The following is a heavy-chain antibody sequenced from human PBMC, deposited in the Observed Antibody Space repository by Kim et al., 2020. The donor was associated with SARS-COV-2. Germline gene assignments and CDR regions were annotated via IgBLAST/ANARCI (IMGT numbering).Heavy chain of an antibody. V-gene: IGHV4-34*01. CDR3: ARSRPICSSTSCFTRANYYYYYGMDV. CDR2: INHSGST. D-gene: IGHD2-2*01. J-gene: IGHJ6*02. CDR1: GGSFSGYY. Sequence: ETLSLTCAVYGGSFSGYYWSWIRQPPGKGLEWIGEINHSGSTNYNPSLKSRVTISVDTSKNQFSLKLSSVTAADTAVYYCARSRPICSSTSCFTRANYYYYYGMDVWGQGTTVTVSS.